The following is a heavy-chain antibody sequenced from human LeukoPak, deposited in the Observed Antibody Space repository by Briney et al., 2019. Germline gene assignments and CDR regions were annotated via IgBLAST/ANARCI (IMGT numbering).Heavy chain of an antibody. J-gene: IGHJ3*02. CDR2: IYYSGST. CDR1: GGSITSYY. V-gene: IGHV4-59*12. Sequence: SETLSLTCTVSGGSITSYYWNWIRQPPGKGLEWIGYIYYSGSTSNNPSLKSRVTISLDKSLIQFSLDLTSVTAADTAVYYCARGGGGSYYGNGFDIWGQGTTVTVSS. D-gene: IGHD1-26*01. CDR3: ARGGGGSYYGNGFDI.